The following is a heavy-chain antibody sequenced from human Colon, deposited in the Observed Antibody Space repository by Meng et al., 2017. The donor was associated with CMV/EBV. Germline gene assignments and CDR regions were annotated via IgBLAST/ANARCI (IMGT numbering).Heavy chain of an antibody. D-gene: IGHD3-3*01. CDR1: GFTFSSYA. Sequence: LKISCAASGFTFSSYAMHWVRQAPGKGLEWVAVISYDGSNKYYADSVKGRFTISRDNSKNTLYLQMNSLRAEDTAVYYCARDKGASWDFWSGYYNDYYYYGMDVWGQGTTVTVSS. CDR3: ARDKGASWDFWSGYYNDYYYYGMDV. J-gene: IGHJ6*02. CDR2: ISYDGSNK. V-gene: IGHV3-30-3*01.